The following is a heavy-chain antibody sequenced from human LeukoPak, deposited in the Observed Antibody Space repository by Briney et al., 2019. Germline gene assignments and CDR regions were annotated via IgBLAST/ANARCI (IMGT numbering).Heavy chain of an antibody. V-gene: IGHV4-4*09. CDR2: IYTTGTT. D-gene: IGHD6-13*01. CDR3: ARHQYPAAADYFDY. CDR1: GGSFSSYY. J-gene: IGHJ4*02. Sequence: SETLSLTCTVSGGSFSSYYWSWIRQPPGKGLEWIGYIYTTGTTSYNPSLKSRVTISLDTSKNQFSLQLSSVTAADTAVYYCARHQYPAAADYFDYWGQGTLVTVSS.